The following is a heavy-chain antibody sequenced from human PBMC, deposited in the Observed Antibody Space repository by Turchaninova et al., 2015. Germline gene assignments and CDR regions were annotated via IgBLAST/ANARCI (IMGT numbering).Heavy chain of an antibody. CDR2: LYYSGRT. Sequence: QVQLQESGPGLVKPSETLSLTCTVSGGSISSYYWSWIRQPPGKGLEWIGYLYYSGRTNYNPSLKSQVTISVDTSKTQCARKLNAGTAADTAVYYCARGARGYSYGPFDSWGQGTLVTVS. CDR1: GGSISSYY. V-gene: IGHV4-59*01. D-gene: IGHD5-18*01. J-gene: IGHJ4*02. CDR3: ARGARGYSYGPFDS.